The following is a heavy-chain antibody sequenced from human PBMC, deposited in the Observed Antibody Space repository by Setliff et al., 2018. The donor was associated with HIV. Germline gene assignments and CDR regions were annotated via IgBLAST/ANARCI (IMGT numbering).Heavy chain of an antibody. CDR1: GGSISSSTYY. J-gene: IGHJ4*02. CDR2: IYYSGNT. D-gene: IGHD1-1*01. CDR3: ARSGRTSPYWFDY. V-gene: IGHV4-39*01. Sequence: PSETLSLTCTVSGGSISSSTYYWGWIRQPPGKGLEWIGSIYYSGNTYHNPSLKSRVTISVDTSKNQFSLKLNSVTASDTAVYYCARSGRTSPYWFDYWGQGIPVTVSS.